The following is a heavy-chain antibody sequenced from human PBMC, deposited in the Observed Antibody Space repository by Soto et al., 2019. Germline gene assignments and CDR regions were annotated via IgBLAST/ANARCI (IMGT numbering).Heavy chain of an antibody. D-gene: IGHD5-12*01. CDR2: MNPNSGNT. J-gene: IGHJ6*02. CDR1: GYTFTSYD. Sequence: ASVKVSCKASGYTFTSYDINWVRQATGQGLEWMGWMNPNSGNTGYAQKFQGRVTMTRNTSISTAYMELSSLRSEDTAVYYCARRKGYGYYYYYYGMDVWGQGTTVTV. V-gene: IGHV1-8*01. CDR3: ARRKGYGYYYYYYGMDV.